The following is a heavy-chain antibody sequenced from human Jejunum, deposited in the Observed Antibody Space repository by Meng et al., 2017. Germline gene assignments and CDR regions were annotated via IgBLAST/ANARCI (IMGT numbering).Heavy chain of an antibody. Sequence: GESLKISCTAFGFSFSNFVMTWVRQAPGKGLEWASAISGSGTTYYADSVKGRFTISRDTSKNTLYLQIDSLRTEDTAVYYCAKGVGAANYYFDYWGQGTLVTVSS. V-gene: IGHV3-23*01. J-gene: IGHJ4*02. CDR2: ISGSGTT. D-gene: IGHD3-10*01. CDR1: GFSFSNFV. CDR3: AKGVGAANYYFDY.